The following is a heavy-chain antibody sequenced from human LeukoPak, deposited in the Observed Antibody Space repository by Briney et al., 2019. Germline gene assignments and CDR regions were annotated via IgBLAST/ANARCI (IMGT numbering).Heavy chain of an antibody. V-gene: IGHV3-7*01. CDR2: IKQDVTG. CDR3: ARIGSRDGYTVDY. J-gene: IGHJ4*02. D-gene: IGHD5-24*01. Sequence: GGSLRLSCAASGFTFSNYWMSWVRQAPAKGLEWVANIKQDVTGYSVDSVKDRFTISRANAKNSLYLQMNSLRVEDTAVYYCARIGSRDGYTVDYWGQGTLVTVSS. CDR1: GFTFSNYW.